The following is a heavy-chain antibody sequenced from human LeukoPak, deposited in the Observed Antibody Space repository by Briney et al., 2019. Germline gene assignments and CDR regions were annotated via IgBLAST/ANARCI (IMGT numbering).Heavy chain of an antibody. CDR2: IYYSGNT. Sequence: SETPSLTCTVSGGSISRSSYYWGWIRQAPGKGLEWIGTIYYSGNTYYNPSLKSRVTISIDTSKNQFSLKLSSVTAADTAVFYCARISGLTDSGGFYPGYFDYWGQGTLVTVSS. D-gene: IGHD3-22*01. J-gene: IGHJ4*02. CDR3: ARISGLTDSGGFYPGYFDY. V-gene: IGHV4-39*01. CDR1: GGSISRSSYY.